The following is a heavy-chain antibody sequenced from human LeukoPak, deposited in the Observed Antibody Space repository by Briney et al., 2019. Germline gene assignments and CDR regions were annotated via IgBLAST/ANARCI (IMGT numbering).Heavy chain of an antibody. D-gene: IGHD3-22*01. J-gene: IGHJ3*02. CDR1: GASVRSDSHY. CDR3: VRETATYYYDSRGYYRQIEVFDI. CDR2: VYYSGRT. Sequence: SETLSLTCSVSGASVRSDSHYSSWIRQPPGKGLEWIGNVYYSGRTAYSPSLKSRVTISVDISKNQFSLQLNSVTAADTAVYYCVRETATYYYDSRGYYRQIEVFDIWGQGTPVIVSS. V-gene: IGHV4-61*01.